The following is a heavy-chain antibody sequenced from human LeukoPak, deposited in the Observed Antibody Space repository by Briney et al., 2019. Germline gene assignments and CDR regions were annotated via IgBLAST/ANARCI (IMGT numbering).Heavy chain of an antibody. D-gene: IGHD2-15*01. CDR3: AKETFYSSYYFDF. J-gene: IGHJ4*02. Sequence: ASVKVSCKTSGYTFTTYTIYWVRQAPGQRLEWMGWINAGNGNTKYSQNFQGRVTMTRDTSASTVYVELSGLRPEDTAVYYCAKETFYSSYYFDFWGQGTLVTVSS. CDR1: GYTFTTYT. V-gene: IGHV1-3*01. CDR2: INAGNGNT.